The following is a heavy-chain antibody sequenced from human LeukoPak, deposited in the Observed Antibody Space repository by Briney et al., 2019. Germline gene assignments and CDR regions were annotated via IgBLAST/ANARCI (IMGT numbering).Heavy chain of an antibody. CDR1: GGTFSSYA. V-gene: IGHV1-69*06. CDR3: ARDSSGGSFQDY. J-gene: IGHJ4*02. D-gene: IGHD1-26*01. Sequence: GASVKVSCKASGGTFSSYAISWVRQAPGQGLEWMGGIIPIFGTANYAQKFQGRVTITADKSTSTAYVELSSLRSEDTAVYYCARDSSGGSFQDYWGQGTLVTVSS. CDR2: IIPIFGTA.